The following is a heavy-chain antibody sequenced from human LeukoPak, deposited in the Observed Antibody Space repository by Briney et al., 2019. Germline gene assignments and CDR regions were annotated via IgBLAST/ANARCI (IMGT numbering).Heavy chain of an antibody. V-gene: IGHV3-33*01. CDR3: ARDHGDYSGKDY. J-gene: IGHJ4*02. CDR2: IWYDGSNK. Sequence: LGGSLRLSCAASGFTFSSYGMHWVRQAPGKGLEWVAIIWYDGSNKYYADSVKGRFTISRDNSKNTLYLQMNSLRAEDTAVYFCARDHGDYSGKDYWGQGTLVTVSS. CDR1: GFTFSSYG. D-gene: IGHD4-17*01.